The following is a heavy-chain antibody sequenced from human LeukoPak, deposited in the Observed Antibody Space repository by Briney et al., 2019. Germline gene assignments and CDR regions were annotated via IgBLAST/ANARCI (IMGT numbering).Heavy chain of an antibody. Sequence: GGSLRLSCAASGFTFSSYGMHWVRQAPGKGLEWVAVIWYDGSNKYYADSVKGRFTISRDNSKNTLYLQMNSLRAEDTAVYYCARVQLTGYYYYYGMDVWAKGPRSPSPQ. V-gene: IGHV3-33*01. CDR3: ARVQLTGYYYYYGMDV. D-gene: IGHD7-27*01. CDR1: GFTFSSYG. CDR2: IWYDGSNK. J-gene: IGHJ6*04.